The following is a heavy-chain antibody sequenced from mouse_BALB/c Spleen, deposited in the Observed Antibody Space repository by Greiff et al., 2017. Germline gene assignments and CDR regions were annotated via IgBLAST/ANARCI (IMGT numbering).Heavy chain of an antibody. V-gene: IGHV1S22*01. J-gene: IGHJ3*01. Sequence: LQQPGSELVRPGASVKLSCKASGYTFTSYWMHWVKQRPGQGLEWIGNIYPGSGSTNYDEKFKSKATLTVDTSSSTAYMQLSSLTSEDSAVYYCTSMITTSWFAYWGQGTLVTVSA. D-gene: IGHD2-4*01. CDR3: TSMITTSWFAY. CDR2: IYPGSGST. CDR1: GYTFTSYW.